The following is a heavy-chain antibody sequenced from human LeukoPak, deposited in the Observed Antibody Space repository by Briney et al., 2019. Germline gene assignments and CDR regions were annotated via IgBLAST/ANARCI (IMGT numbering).Heavy chain of an antibody. V-gene: IGHV1-46*01. D-gene: IGHD5-24*01. J-gene: IGHJ1*01. CDR1: GYTSTRYL. CDR3: ATGRDGYNSEYFQH. CDR2: INPSGGST. Sequence: GASVKVSCKASGYTSTRYLMHWVRQAPGQGLEWMGIINPSGGSTNYPQKFQGRVTMTRDTSTSTVYMELSSLRSEDTAVYFCATGRDGYNSEYFQHWGQGTLVTVSS.